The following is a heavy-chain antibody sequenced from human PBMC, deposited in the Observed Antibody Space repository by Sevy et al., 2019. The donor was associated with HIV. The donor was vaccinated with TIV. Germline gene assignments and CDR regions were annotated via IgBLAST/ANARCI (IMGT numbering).Heavy chain of an antibody. D-gene: IGHD3-3*01. V-gene: IGHV3-30*04. CDR2: ISYDGSNK. Sequence: GGSLRLSCAASGFTFSSYAMHWVRQAPGKGLEWVAVISYDGSNKYYADSVKGRFTISRDNSKNTLYLQMNSLRAEDTVVYYCARDFNTIFGVVIHYYYYGMDVWGQGTTVTVSS. CDR1: GFTFSSYA. CDR3: ARDFNTIFGVVIHYYYYGMDV. J-gene: IGHJ6*02.